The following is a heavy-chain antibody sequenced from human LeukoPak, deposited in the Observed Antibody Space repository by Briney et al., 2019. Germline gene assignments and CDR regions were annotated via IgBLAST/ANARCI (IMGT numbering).Heavy chain of an antibody. J-gene: IGHJ4*02. CDR1: GFTFSSYW. CDR3: ARAQIVGATLFMRGTHYFDY. Sequence: PGGSLRLSCAASGFTFSSYWMSWVRQAPGKGLEWVANIKQDGSEKYYVDSVKGRFTISRDNAKNSLYLQMNSLRAEDTAVYYCARAQIVGATLFMRGTHYFDYWGQGTLVTVSS. D-gene: IGHD1-26*01. CDR2: IKQDGSEK. V-gene: IGHV3-7*01.